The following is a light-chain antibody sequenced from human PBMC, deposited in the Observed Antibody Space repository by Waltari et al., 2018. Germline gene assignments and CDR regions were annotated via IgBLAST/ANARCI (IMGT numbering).Light chain of an antibody. CDR3: SSYTSSSVYV. CDR1: SSDVGGYNY. CDR2: DVS. J-gene: IGLJ1*01. Sequence: QSALTQPASVSGSPGQSITISCTGTSSDVGGYNYVSWYQQHPGKAPKLMIEDVSNRPSGVSNRFSGSKSGNTASLTISGLQAEDEADYYCSSYTSSSVYVFGTGTKVTVL. V-gene: IGLV2-14*01.